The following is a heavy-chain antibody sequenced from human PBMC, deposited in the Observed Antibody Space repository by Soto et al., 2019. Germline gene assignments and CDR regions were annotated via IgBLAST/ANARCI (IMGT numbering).Heavy chain of an antibody. Sequence: SESLSLTCAVYGGSFSGYYWSWIRQPPGKGLEWIGEINHSGSTNYNPSLKSRVTISVDTSKNQFSLKLSSVTAADTAVYYCARRLGDGSGRTNWFDPWGQGTLVTVSS. CDR1: GGSFSGYY. J-gene: IGHJ5*02. D-gene: IGHD6-25*01. CDR3: ARRLGDGSGRTNWFDP. CDR2: INHSGST. V-gene: IGHV4-34*01.